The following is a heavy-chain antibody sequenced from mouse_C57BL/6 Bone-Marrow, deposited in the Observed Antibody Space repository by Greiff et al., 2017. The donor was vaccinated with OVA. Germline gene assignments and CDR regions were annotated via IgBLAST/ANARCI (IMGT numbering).Heavy chain of an antibody. D-gene: IGHD2-3*01. Sequence: EVMLVESGGGLVKPGGSLKLSCAASGFTFSDYGMHWVRQAPEKGLEWVAYISSGSSTIYYADTVKGRFTISRDNAKNILFLQRTSLRSEDTAMYYCARRWLLRVYYAMDYWGQGTSVTVSS. J-gene: IGHJ4*01. CDR3: ARRWLLRVYYAMDY. V-gene: IGHV5-17*01. CDR2: ISSGSSTI. CDR1: GFTFSDYG.